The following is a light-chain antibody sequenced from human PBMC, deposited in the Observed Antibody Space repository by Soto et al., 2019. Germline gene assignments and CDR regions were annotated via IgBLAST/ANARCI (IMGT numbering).Light chain of an antibody. J-gene: IGKJ4*01. V-gene: IGKV3-15*01. Sequence: EIVMTQSPATLSVSPGERATLPCRASQSLTNGLAWYQQKPGQAPRLLIYGASTRATDIPARFSGSGSGTEFTLTISSVQSEDFAVYYCQQYREWPLTFGGGTKVEIK. CDR1: QSLTNG. CDR2: GAS. CDR3: QQYREWPLT.